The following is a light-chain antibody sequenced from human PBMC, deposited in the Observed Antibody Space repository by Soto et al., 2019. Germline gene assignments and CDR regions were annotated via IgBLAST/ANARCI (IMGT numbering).Light chain of an antibody. J-gene: IGKJ4*01. CDR1: QGISRW. CDR2: AAS. Sequence: DIQLTQSPSFLSASVGDRVTITCWASQGISRWLAWYQQKTGKAPKLLIYAASSLQSGVPSRLSGSGYGTDLTLTISSMKNEDFETYYCQQANSFTLTFGGGTKVDIK. V-gene: IGKV1-12*01. CDR3: QQANSFTLT.